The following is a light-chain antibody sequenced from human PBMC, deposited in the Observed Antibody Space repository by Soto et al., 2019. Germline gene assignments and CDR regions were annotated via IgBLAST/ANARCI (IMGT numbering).Light chain of an antibody. V-gene: IGKV3-20*01. J-gene: IGKJ2*01. CDR2: GAS. Sequence: EIVLTQSPGTLSLSPGERATLSYRASQSVSSSYLAWYQQKPGQAPRLLIYGASSRATGVPARFSGSGSGTDFTLTISRLEPEDFAAYYCQQYGGSPPYTFGQGTKVDIK. CDR1: QSVSSSY. CDR3: QQYGGSPPYT.